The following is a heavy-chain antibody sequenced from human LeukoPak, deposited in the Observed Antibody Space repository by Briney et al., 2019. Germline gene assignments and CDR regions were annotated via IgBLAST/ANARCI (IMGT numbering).Heavy chain of an antibody. V-gene: IGHV5-51*01. CDR2: IYPGDSYT. J-gene: IGHJ3*02. CDR3: ARRSGSDALDI. Sequence: GESLKISFKGSGYSFTSYWIAWVRQMPGKGLELVWVIYPGDSYTKYSPSFKGQVPISADKSTRTAYLQWRSLKASATAMHYCARRSGSDALDIWGEGTMVTVSS. CDR1: GYSFTSYW. D-gene: IGHD3-10*01.